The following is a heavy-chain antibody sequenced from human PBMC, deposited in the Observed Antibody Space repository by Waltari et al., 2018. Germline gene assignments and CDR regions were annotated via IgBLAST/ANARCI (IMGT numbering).Heavy chain of an antibody. J-gene: IGHJ3*02. CDR1: GGTFSSYA. Sequence: QVQLVQSGAEVKKPGSSVKVSCKASGGTFSSYAISWVRQAPGQGLEWMGGIIPILGTANYAQKFQGRVTITTDESTSTADMELSSLRSEDTAVYYCARSGAYGSGSYYNFDAFDIWGQGTMVTVSS. CDR2: IIPILGTA. CDR3: ARSGAYGSGSYYNFDAFDI. D-gene: IGHD3-10*01. V-gene: IGHV1-69*05.